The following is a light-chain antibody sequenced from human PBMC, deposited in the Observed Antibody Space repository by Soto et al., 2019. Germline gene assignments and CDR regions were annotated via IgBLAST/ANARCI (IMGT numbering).Light chain of an antibody. V-gene: IGLV2-23*01. CDR1: SSDVGSYNL. Sequence: QSALTQPASVSGSPGQSITISCTGTSSDVGSYNLVSWYQQHPGKAPKLMIYEGSKRPSGVSNRFSGSKSGNTDSLRISGIQAEDEADYYCCSYAGSSTWVFGGGTKLTVL. CDR2: EGS. J-gene: IGLJ3*02. CDR3: CSYAGSSTWV.